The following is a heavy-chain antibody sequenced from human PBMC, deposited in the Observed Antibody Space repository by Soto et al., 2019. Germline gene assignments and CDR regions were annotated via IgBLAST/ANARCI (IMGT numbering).Heavy chain of an antibody. Sequence: QVQLQESGPGLVKPSGTLSLTCTVSGASISSTSSNSWWSWVRQPPGKGLEWIGEIYHSGSTNYNPSPKSRVTMSVDKSKNQFSLRLSSVTAADTAVYYCAKMVGATLVDYWGKGTLVTVSS. J-gene: IGHJ4*02. D-gene: IGHD1-26*01. V-gene: IGHV4-4*02. CDR1: GASISSTSSNSW. CDR3: AKMVGATLVDY. CDR2: IYHSGST.